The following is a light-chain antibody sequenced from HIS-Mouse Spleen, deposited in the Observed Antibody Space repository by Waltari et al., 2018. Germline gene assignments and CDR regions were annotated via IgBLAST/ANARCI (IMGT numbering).Light chain of an antibody. CDR2: DVS. V-gene: IGLV2-11*01. Sequence: QSALTQPRSVSGSPVQSVTISCTGTSSDVGGYNYVSWYQQHPAKAPKLMIYDVSKRPSGVPDRFSGYKSGNTASLTISGLQAEDEADYYCCSYAGSYTWVFGGGTKLTVL. CDR1: SSDVGGYNY. J-gene: IGLJ3*02. CDR3: CSYAGSYTWV.